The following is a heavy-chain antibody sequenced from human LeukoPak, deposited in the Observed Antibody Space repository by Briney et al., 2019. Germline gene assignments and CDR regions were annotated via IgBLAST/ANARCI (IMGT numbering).Heavy chain of an antibody. CDR2: IYSGGST. Sequence: GGSLRLSCAASGFTFSTYSMNWVRQAPGKGLEWVSVIYSGGSTYYADSVKGRFTISRDNSKNTLYLQMNSLRAEDTAVYYCARDYDIRGTFDYWGQGTLVTVSS. V-gene: IGHV3-53*01. CDR1: GFTFSTYS. D-gene: IGHD3-22*01. CDR3: ARDYDIRGTFDY. J-gene: IGHJ4*02.